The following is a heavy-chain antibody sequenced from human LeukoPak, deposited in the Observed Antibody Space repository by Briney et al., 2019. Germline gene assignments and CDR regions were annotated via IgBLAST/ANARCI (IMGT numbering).Heavy chain of an antibody. CDR3: ARGQMVRGPPSWFDP. D-gene: IGHD3-10*01. CDR2: INHSGST. Sequence: PSETLSLTCAVYGGSFSGYYWSWIRQPPGKGLEWIGEINHSGSTNYNPSLKSRVTISVDMSKNQFSLKLSSVTAADTAVYYCARGQMVRGPPSWFDPWGQGTLVTVSS. V-gene: IGHV4-34*01. J-gene: IGHJ5*02. CDR1: GGSFSGYY.